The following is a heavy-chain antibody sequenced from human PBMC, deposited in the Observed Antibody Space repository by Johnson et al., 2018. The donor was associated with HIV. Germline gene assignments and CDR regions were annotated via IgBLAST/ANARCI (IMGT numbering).Heavy chain of an antibody. CDR3: HREYYSGDGFDI. D-gene: IGHD4-11*01. CDR1: GFTFSNYW. V-gene: IGHV3-7*02. J-gene: IGHJ3*02. Sequence: VQLVESGGGLVQPGGSLRLSCADSGFTFSNYWMTWVRQAPGKGLEWVANIKQDGSEKHYVDSVKGRFTISRDNAKNSLYLQMNSLRAEDTAVYYCHREYYSGDGFDIWGQGTMVTVSS. CDR2: IKQDGSEK.